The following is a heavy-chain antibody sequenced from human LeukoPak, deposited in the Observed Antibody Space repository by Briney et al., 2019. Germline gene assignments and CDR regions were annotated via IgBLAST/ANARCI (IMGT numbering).Heavy chain of an antibody. CDR2: IRSKAYGGTT. J-gene: IGHJ4*02. CDR1: GFTFGDYA. Sequence: GGSLRLSCTASGFTFGDYAMSWVRQAPGQGLEWVGFIRSKAYGGTTEYAASVKGRFTISRDDSKSIAYLQMNSLKTEDTAVYYCTRLRLPGGYWGQGTLVTVSS. D-gene: IGHD5-12*01. CDR3: TRLRLPGGY. V-gene: IGHV3-49*04.